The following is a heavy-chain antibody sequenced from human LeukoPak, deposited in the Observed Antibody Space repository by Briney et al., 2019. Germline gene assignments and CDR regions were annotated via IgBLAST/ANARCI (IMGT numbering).Heavy chain of an antibody. CDR2: FDPEDGET. CDR3: ATRNGGSDYYDSSGYYKY. V-gene: IGHV1-24*01. Sequence: ASVKVSCKVSGYTLTELSMHWVRQAPGKGLEWMGGFDPEDGETIYAQKFQGRVTMTEDTSTDTAYMELSSLRSEDTAVYYCATRNGGSDYYDSSGYYKYWGQGTLVTVSS. CDR1: GYTLTELS. D-gene: IGHD3-22*01. J-gene: IGHJ4*02.